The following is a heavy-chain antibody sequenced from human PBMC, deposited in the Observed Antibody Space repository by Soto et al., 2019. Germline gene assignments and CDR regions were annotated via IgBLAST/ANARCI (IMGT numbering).Heavy chain of an antibody. Sequence: GGSLRLSCAASGFTFSSYWMSWVRQAPGKGLEWVANIKQDESEKYYVDSVKGRFTISRDNAKNSLYLQMNSLRAEDTAVYYCARGNPENYDFWSGPPGRYYYMDVWGKGTTVTVSS. D-gene: IGHD3-3*01. CDR3: ARGNPENYDFWSGPPGRYYYMDV. CDR2: IKQDESEK. J-gene: IGHJ6*03. V-gene: IGHV3-7*04. CDR1: GFTFSSYW.